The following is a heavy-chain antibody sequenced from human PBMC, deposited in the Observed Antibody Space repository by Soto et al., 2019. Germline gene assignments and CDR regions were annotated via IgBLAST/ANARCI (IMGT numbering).Heavy chain of an antibody. CDR1: GFSLSTTGVG. V-gene: IGHV2-5*02. J-gene: IGHJ5*02. Sequence: QITLKESGPTLVRPTQTLTLTCTFSGFSLSTTGVGVGWIRQPPGKALEWLALIYWDDDKRYSPSLKSRLTIAKDTSKNEVILTMTYMDHVDTATYYCAQRLRGDGLGRERANYCDPWGQGTLVTVSS. CDR2: IYWDDDK. D-gene: IGHD3-10*01. CDR3: AQRLRGDGLGRERANYCDP.